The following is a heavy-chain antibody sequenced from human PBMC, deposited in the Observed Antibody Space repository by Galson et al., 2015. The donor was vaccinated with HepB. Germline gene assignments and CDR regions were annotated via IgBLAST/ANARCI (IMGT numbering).Heavy chain of an antibody. CDR3: ARGKYQLLYGGSYYYYYHLDV. CDR1: GYTFTKYG. V-gene: IGHV1-18*01. CDR2: ISAYNGDT. Sequence: SVKVSCKASGYTFTKYGISWVRQAPGQGLEWMGWISAYNGDTSSAQKFQGRVTITADASTSTAYMELSSLRSEDTAVYYCARGKYQLLYGGSYYYYYHLDVWGKGTTVAVSS. D-gene: IGHD2-2*02. J-gene: IGHJ6*03.